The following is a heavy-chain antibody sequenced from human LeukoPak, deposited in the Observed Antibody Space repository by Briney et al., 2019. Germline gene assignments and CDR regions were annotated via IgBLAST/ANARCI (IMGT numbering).Heavy chain of an antibody. D-gene: IGHD3-10*01. V-gene: IGHV4-38-2*02. Sequence: SETLSLTCTVSGYSISSGYYWGWIRQPPGKGLEWIGSIYHSGSTYYNPSLKSRVTISVDTSKNQFSLKLSSVTAADTAVYYCARAEWDYYGSGNNFYIYWGQGTLVTVSS. CDR1: GYSISSGYY. CDR2: IYHSGST. CDR3: ARAEWDYYGSGNNFYIY. J-gene: IGHJ4*02.